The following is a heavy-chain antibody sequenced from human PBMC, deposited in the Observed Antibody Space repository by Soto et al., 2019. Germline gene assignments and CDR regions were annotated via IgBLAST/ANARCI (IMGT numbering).Heavy chain of an antibody. CDR1: GFTFSDYY. V-gene: IGHV3-11*06. D-gene: IGHD3-22*01. CDR3: ARAKGYYDTTGSDY. J-gene: IGHJ4*02. Sequence: PGGSLRLSCAASGFTFSDYYMSWIRQAPGKGLEWISYISSSSNYKNHADSVKGRFTISRGNAKNSLYLQMNGLRAEDTAVYYCARAKGYYDTTGSDYWGQGTLVTVSS. CDR2: ISSSSNYK.